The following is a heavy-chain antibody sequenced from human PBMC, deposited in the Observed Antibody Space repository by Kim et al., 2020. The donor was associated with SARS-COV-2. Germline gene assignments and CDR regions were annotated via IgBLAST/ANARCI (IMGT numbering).Heavy chain of an antibody. CDR3: ARAVYYDSSGYYYGSAGYFDL. CDR1: GFTVSSNY. Sequence: GGSLRLSCAASGFTVSSNYMSWVRQAPVKGLEWVSTTYSDGSTYYADSVKVRVTISRDDSKNTLYLQMSGLRAEDTAVYYCARAVYYDSSGYYYGSAGYFDLWGRGTPVTVSS. V-gene: IGHV3-53*01. CDR2: TYSDGST. D-gene: IGHD3-22*01. J-gene: IGHJ2*01.